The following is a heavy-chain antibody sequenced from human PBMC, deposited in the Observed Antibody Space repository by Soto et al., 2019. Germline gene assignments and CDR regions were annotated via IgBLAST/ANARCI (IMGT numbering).Heavy chain of an antibody. Sequence: SGGSLRLSCAASGFTFSSYSMNWVRQAPGKGLEWVSSISSSSSYIYYADSVKGRFTISRDNAKNSLYLQMNSLRAEDTAVYYCARYAPYGVGYSYGYYYYGMDVWRQGTTVTVSS. V-gene: IGHV3-21*01. CDR1: GFTFSSYS. CDR3: ARYAPYGVGYSYGYYYYGMDV. D-gene: IGHD5-18*01. CDR2: ISSSSSYI. J-gene: IGHJ6*02.